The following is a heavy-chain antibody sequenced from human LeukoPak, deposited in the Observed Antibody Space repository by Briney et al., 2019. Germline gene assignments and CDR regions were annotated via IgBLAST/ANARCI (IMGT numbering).Heavy chain of an antibody. V-gene: IGHV4-39*07. CDR3: ARWVRYVDIVATRDYYYYYMDV. CDR1: GGSISSSSYY. CDR2: IYYSGST. Sequence: SETLSLTCTVSGGSISSSSYYWGWIRQPPGKGLEWIGSIYYSGSTYYNPSLKSRVTISVDTSKDQFSLKLSSVTAADTAVYYCARWVRYVDIVATRDYYYYYMDVWGKGTTVTVSS. J-gene: IGHJ6*03. D-gene: IGHD5-12*01.